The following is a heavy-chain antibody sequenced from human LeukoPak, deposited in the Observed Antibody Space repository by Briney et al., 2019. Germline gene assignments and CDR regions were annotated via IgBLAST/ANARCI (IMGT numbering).Heavy chain of an antibody. D-gene: IGHD5-18*01. Sequence: SETLSLTCAVYGGSFSGYYWSWIRQPPGKGLEWIGEINHSGSTNYNPSLKSRVTMSVDTSKNQFSLKLSSVTAADTAVYYCARDGGYGFDYWGQGTLVTVSS. V-gene: IGHV4-34*01. CDR3: ARDGGYGFDY. J-gene: IGHJ4*02. CDR1: GGSFSGYY. CDR2: INHSGST.